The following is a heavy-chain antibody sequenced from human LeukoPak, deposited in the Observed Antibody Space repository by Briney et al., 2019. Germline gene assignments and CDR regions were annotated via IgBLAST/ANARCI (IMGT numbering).Heavy chain of an antibody. J-gene: IGHJ4*02. D-gene: IGHD4-17*01. V-gene: IGHV3-48*01. CDR2: ISAISNTM. Sequence: GGSLRLSCAASGFTFYSYSMNWVRQAPGKGLEWVSYISAISNTMYYADSVKGRFTISRDNAKSSLFLQMNSLRAEDTAVYYCASLTTVNPPGYFDYWGQRTLVIVSS. CDR1: GFTFYSYS. CDR3: ASLTTVNPPGYFDY.